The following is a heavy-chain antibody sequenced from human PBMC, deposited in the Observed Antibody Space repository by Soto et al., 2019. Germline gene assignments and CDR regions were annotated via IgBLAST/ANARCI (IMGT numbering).Heavy chain of an antibody. CDR3: ARGPQTYYYGSVSGYYYYCMDV. V-gene: IGHV1-18*01. D-gene: IGHD3-10*01. CDR2: ISAYNGNT. J-gene: IGHJ6*01. CDR1: GYTFTSYG. Sequence: QVQLVQSGAEVKKPGASVKVSCKASGYTFTSYGISWVRQAPGQGLEWMGWISAYNGNTNYAQKLQGRVTMTTDTSTSAAYMELRSLRSDDTAVYYCARGPQTYYYGSVSGYYYYCMDVLGQGTTVTVSS.